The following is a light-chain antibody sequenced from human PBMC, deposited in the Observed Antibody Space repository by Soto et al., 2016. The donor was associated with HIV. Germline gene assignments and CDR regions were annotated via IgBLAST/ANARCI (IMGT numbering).Light chain of an antibody. CDR1: QGIGNF. CDR3: LQYDTYPWT. Sequence: DIQMTQSPSSLSASVGGRVTITCRANQGIGNFLAWFQQKPGKAPQSLIYATSSLQSGVPSKFSGSRSGTDFTLTISSLQPEDFAIYYCLQYDTYPWTFGQGTKVEIK. CDR2: ATS. J-gene: IGKJ1*01. V-gene: IGKV1-16*02.